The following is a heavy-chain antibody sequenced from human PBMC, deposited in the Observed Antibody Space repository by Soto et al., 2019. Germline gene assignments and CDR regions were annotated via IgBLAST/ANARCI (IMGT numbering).Heavy chain of an antibody. J-gene: IGHJ4*02. CDR2: ISSSSSTI. D-gene: IGHD3-10*01. Sequence: EVQLVESGGGLVQPGGSLRLSCAASGFTFSSYSMNWVRQAPGKGLEWVSYISSSSSTIYYADSVKGRFTISRDNAKNSLYVQKNSRRAEDTAVYYWARAYYYGSPGAFDLWGQGALLTGSS. V-gene: IGHV3-48*01. CDR3: ARAYYYGSPGAFDL. CDR1: GFTFSSYS.